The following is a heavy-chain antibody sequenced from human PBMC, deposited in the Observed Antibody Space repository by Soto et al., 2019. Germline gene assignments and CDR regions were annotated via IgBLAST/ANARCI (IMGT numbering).Heavy chain of an antibody. CDR3: ARDKGSKAWYYFFDF. V-gene: IGHV1-18*01. CDR1: GYTFTTYG. CDR2: ISAYNGNT. D-gene: IGHD1-26*01. Sequence: ASVKVSCKASGYTFTTYGIAWVRQAPGRGLEWLGWISAYNGNTNYAQKFQGRVTMTTETSTNTAYMEVRSLRSDDTAVYYCARDKGSKAWYYFFDFWGQGTLVTVSS. J-gene: IGHJ4*02.